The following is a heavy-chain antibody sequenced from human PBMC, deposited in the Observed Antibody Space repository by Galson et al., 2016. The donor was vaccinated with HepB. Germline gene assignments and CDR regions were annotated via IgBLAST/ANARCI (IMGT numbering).Heavy chain of an antibody. Sequence: SLRLSCAASGFTFGDYAVIWFRQAPGKGLEWVAFISYDGSNKKYADSVKGRFTSSRDNSKKTLYLQMNSLRAEDTAVYYCAKDGRIYCSSASCHDHFHYWGQGTLVTVSS. CDR2: ISYDGSNK. J-gene: IGHJ4*02. V-gene: IGHV3-30*04. CDR1: GFTFGDYA. D-gene: IGHD2-2*01. CDR3: AKDGRIYCSSASCHDHFHY.